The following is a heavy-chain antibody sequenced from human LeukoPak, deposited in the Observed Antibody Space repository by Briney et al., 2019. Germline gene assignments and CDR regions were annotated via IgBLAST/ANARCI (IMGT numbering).Heavy chain of an antibody. D-gene: IGHD3-22*01. V-gene: IGHV3-33*01. Sequence: GGSLRLSCAASGFTFSSYGMHWVRQAPGKGLEWVAVIWYDGSNKYYADSVKGRFTISRDNSKNTLYLQMNSLRAEDTAVYYCASTYYYDSSGYLDSGCDPWGQGTLVTVSS. CDR3: ASTYYYDSSGYLDSGCDP. CDR1: GFTFSSYG. CDR2: IWYDGSNK. J-gene: IGHJ5*02.